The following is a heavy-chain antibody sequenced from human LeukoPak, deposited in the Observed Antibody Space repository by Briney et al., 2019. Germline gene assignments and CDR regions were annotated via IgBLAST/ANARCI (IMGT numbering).Heavy chain of an antibody. J-gene: IGHJ4*02. CDR1: GFTFSSYG. D-gene: IGHD3-16*02. CDR3: ARAPLEIVAIDN. CDR2: ISSGGGTV. V-gene: IGHV3-48*01. Sequence: GGSLRLSCAASGFTFSSYGMNWVRQAPGRGLEWISYISSGGGTVFFADSVEGRFTISRDNARNSLYLQMDSLRPEDTAVYYCARAPLEIVAIDNWGQGTLVTASS.